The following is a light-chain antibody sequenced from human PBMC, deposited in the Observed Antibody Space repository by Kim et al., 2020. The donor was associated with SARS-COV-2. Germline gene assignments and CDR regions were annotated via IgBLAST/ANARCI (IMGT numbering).Light chain of an antibody. CDR3: QQYNVWPIT. J-gene: IGKJ5*01. CDR2: GAS. CDR1: QNVSSN. V-gene: IGKV3-15*01. Sequence: EIVMTQSPATLSVSPGERVTLSWRARQNVSSNLAWCQQKPGQPPSLLIYGASTRTTGIPTRFSGSGSGTEVTLTISSLQSEDFAVYYCQQYNVWPITFGQGTRLEIK.